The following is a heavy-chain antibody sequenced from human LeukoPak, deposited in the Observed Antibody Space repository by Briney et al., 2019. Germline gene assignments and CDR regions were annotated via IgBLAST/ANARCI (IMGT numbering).Heavy chain of an antibody. J-gene: IGHJ4*02. D-gene: IGHD3-10*01. CDR3: AKGALWFGEAVDY. CDR2: IIRVGGTT. Sequence: GGSLRLSCAASGFTFDDYAMHWGRHARGKGMEWVSLIIRVGGTTYYADSLKGRFPISGDNSKNSLYLQMNSLRAEDTALYYCAKGALWFGEAVDYWGQGTLVTVSS. CDR1: GFTFDDYA. V-gene: IGHV3-43D*04.